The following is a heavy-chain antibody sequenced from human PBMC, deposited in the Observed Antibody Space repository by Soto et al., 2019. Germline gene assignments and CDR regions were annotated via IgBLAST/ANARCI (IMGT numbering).Heavy chain of an antibody. CDR3: ARITGRHLDY. V-gene: IGHV4-39*01. CDR2: IDYSGTA. J-gene: IGHJ4*02. D-gene: IGHD1-20*01. CDR1: SGSISVTNVF. Sequence: SETLSLSCTVSSGSISVTNVFWGWVRQPPGKGLEWIGNIDYSGTAYFSPSLATRVTFHVDTSKNQFSLTLYSVTAADTAVYYCARITGRHLDYWGQGILVTVS.